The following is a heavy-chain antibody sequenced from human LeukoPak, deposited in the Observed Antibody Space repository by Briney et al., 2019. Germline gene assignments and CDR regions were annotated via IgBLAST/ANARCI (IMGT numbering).Heavy chain of an antibody. V-gene: IGHV4-34*01. CDR2: INHSGST. Sequence: PSETLSLTCAVYGGSFSGYYWSWIRQPPGKGLEWIGEINHSGSTNYNPSLKSRVTISVDTSKNQFSLKLSSVTAADTAVYYCARIDYGGNYWYFDLWGRGTLVTVSS. CDR3: ARIDYGGNYWYFDL. J-gene: IGHJ2*01. CDR1: GGSFSGYY. D-gene: IGHD4-23*01.